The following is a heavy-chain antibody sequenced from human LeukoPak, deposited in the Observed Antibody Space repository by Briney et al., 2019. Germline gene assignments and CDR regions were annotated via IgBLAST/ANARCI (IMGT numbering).Heavy chain of an antibody. J-gene: IGHJ4*02. CDR2: ISYDGSNK. Sequence: GGSLRLSCAASGFTFSSYGMHWVRQAPGKGLEWVAVISYDGSNKYYADSVKGRFTISRDNSKNTLYLQMDTVTAEDTAVYYCVTSWIRQQRDYWGQGILVTVS. CDR3: VTSWIRQQRDY. D-gene: IGHD1-1*01. V-gene: IGHV3-30*03. CDR1: GFTFSSYG.